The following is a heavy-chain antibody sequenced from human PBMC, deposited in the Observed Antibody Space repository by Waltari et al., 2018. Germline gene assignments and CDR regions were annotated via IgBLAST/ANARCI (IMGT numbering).Heavy chain of an antibody. D-gene: IGHD3-10*01. CDR2: SNPILGIA. V-gene: IGHV1-69*10. J-gene: IGHJ3*02. Sequence: QVQLVQSGAEVKKPGSSVKVSCKASGGTFSSYAISWVRQAPGQGLEWMGESNPILGIANHGQRVQGRVTIPADKSTSTAYMELSSLRSEDTAVYYCARDMVRGGSSDAFDIWGQGTMVTVSS. CDR3: ARDMVRGGSSDAFDI. CDR1: GGTFSSYA.